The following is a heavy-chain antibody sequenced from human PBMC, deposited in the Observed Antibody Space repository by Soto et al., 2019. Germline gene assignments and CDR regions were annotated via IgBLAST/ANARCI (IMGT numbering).Heavy chain of an antibody. Sequence: GSVQVSCKASGYPFTSYAMHWVRQAPGQRLEWMGWINAGNGNTKYSQKFQGRVTITRDTSAGTAYMELSSLRSEDTAVYYCARNHIGTTPDSMYVWGREATAIVSS. CDR1: GYPFTSYA. V-gene: IGHV1-3*01. J-gene: IGHJ6*02. CDR2: INAGNGNT. CDR3: ARNHIGTTPDSMYV. D-gene: IGHD1-7*01.